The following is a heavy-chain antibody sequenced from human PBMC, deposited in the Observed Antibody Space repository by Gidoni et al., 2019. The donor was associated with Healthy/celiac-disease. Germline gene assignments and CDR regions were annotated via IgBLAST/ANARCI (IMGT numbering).Heavy chain of an antibody. CDR3: ARGSLYSSGWVDAFDI. J-gene: IGHJ3*02. CDR1: GVSFSGYY. D-gene: IGHD6-19*01. V-gene: IGHV4-34*01. CDR2: INHSGST. Sequence: QVQLQQWGAGLFHPSDTLSLTCAVYGVSFSGYYWSWIRQPPVKGLEWIGAINHSGSTNYEPSLKSRVTISVDTSKNQFSLKLSSVTAADTAVYYCARGSLYSSGWVDAFDIWGQGTMVTVSS.